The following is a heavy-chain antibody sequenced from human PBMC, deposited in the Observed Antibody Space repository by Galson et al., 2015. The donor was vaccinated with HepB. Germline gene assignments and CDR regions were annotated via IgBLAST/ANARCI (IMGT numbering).Heavy chain of an antibody. CDR1: GFPFSDYA. Sequence: SLRLSCAASGFPFSDYAMSWVRQAPGKGLQWVSTIRGGGETTYYADSVQGRFIISRDNSNNSLFLQMNSLRVDDTAVYYCAKNPDYDFGGGKGTTFDHWGQGTLVSVSS. V-gene: IGHV3-23*01. CDR2: IRGGGETT. CDR3: AKNPDYDFGGGKGTTFDH. J-gene: IGHJ4*02. D-gene: IGHD3-3*01.